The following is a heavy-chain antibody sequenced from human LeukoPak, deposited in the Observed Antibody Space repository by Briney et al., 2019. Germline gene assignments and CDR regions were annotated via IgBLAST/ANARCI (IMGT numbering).Heavy chain of an antibody. CDR2: IKSDASST. V-gene: IGHV3-74*01. CDR3: VRESRTDYYGDY. Sequence: PGGSLRLSCAASGFTFSSNWMHWVRQVPGKGLVWVSRIKSDASSTSYADSVKGRFTMSRDNAKNTLYLQMNSLRAEDTAVYYCVRESRTDYYGDYWGQGTLVTVSS. D-gene: IGHD3-10*01. J-gene: IGHJ4*02. CDR1: GFTFSSNW.